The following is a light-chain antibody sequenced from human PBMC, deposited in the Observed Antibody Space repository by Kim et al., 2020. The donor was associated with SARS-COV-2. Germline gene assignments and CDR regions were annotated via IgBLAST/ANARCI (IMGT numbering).Light chain of an antibody. J-gene: IGLJ3*02. CDR3: AAWDDSLNAWV. Sequence: QSVVTQPPSASGTAGQRVTISCSGSSSNIGSNIVNWYQQFPGMAPKLLINRNNQRPSGVPDRFSGSKSGTSASLAISGLQSEDEADYYCAAWDDSLNAWVFGGGTQLTVL. CDR2: RNN. CDR1: SSNIGSNI. V-gene: IGLV1-44*01.